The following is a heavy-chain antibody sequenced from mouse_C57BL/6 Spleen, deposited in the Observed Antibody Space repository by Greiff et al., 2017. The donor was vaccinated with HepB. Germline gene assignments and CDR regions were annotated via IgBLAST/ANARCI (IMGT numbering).Heavy chain of an antibody. CDR3: VRQDGYHPYYYAMDY. Sequence: EVQLVESGGGLVQPKGSLKLSCAASGFSFNTYAMNWVRQAPGKGLEWVARIRSKSNNYATYYADSVKDRFTISRDDSESMLYLQMNNLKTEDTAMYYCVRQDGYHPYYYAMDYWGQGTSVTVSS. CDR2: IRSKSNNYAT. J-gene: IGHJ4*01. V-gene: IGHV10-1*01. CDR1: GFSFNTYA. D-gene: IGHD2-3*01.